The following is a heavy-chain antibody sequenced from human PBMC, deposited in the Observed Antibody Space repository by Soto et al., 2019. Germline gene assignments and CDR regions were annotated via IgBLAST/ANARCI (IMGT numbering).Heavy chain of an antibody. V-gene: IGHV4-31*02. CDR3: ARETASRNYLLYGMDV. Sequence: PSETLSLTCTVSGGSISSGGYYWSWIRQHPGKGLEWIGYIYYSGSTYYNPSLKSRVTISVDTSKNQFSLKLSSVTAADTAVYYCARETASRNYLLYGMDVWGQGTTVTVSS. J-gene: IGHJ6*02. CDR1: GGSISSGGYY. D-gene: IGHD1-7*01. CDR2: IYYSGST.